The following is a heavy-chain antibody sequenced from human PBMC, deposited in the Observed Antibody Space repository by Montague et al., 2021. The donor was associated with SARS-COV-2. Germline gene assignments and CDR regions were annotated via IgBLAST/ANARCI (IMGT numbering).Heavy chain of an antibody. CDR1: GGAMSSYY. D-gene: IGHD6-19*01. J-gene: IGHJ5*02. V-gene: IGHV4-59*08. CDR2: IYYSGST. CDR3: ARHGCSSGRHRCGFDP. Sequence: SETLSLTCTVSGGAMSSYYWSWIRQPPGKGLEWIGYIYYSGSTNXNPSLKLRVTISAAASKNQFSLKLSFVTAAATAAYYCARHGCSSGRHRCGFDPWGQGTLVTVSS.